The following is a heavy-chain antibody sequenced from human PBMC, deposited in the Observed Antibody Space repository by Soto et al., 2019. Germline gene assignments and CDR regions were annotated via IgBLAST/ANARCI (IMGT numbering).Heavy chain of an antibody. J-gene: IGHJ4*02. CDR2: ISAQNGNT. Sequence: QVHLVQSGAEVKKPGASVKVSCKGCGYGFTTYGITWVRQAPGQGLEWMAWISAQNGNTNHAQNLQGRVTVTRDTSTSTAYMELRSLRSADTAVYYCARGRYGDYWGQGALVTVSS. CDR1: GYGFTTYG. CDR3: ARGRYGDY. D-gene: IGHD1-1*01. V-gene: IGHV1-18*01.